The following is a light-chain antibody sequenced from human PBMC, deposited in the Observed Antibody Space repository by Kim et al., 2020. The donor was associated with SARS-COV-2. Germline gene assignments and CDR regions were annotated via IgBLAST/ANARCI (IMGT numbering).Light chain of an antibody. Sequence: SPGERAALSCRASQRVSSHSLAWFQQTPGQAPRLLISGTSFRATGIPDRFSGSGSGTDFTLTISRLEPEDFAVYYCHQYGTSPFTFGGGTKVDIK. CDR1: QRVSSHS. V-gene: IGKV3-20*01. J-gene: IGKJ4*01. CDR3: HQYGTSPFT. CDR2: GTS.